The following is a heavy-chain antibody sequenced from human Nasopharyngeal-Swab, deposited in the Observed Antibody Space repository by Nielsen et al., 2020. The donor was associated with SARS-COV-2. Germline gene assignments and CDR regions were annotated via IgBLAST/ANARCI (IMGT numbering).Heavy chain of an antibody. D-gene: IGHD6-13*01. J-gene: IGHJ6*03. CDR3: AKAASATLTVYYYYMDV. V-gene: IGHV3-9*01. Sequence: VRQAPGKGLEWVSGISWNSGSIGYADSVRGRFTISRDNAKNSLYLQMNSLRLEDTALYFCAKAASATLTVYYYYMDVWGKGTTVTVSS. CDR2: ISWNSGSI.